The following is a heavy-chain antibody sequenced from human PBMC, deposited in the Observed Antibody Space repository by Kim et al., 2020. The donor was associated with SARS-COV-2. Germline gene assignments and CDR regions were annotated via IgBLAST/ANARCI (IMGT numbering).Heavy chain of an antibody. D-gene: IGHD4-17*01. J-gene: IGHJ4*02. CDR2: SSNT. CDR3: ARGDYEDY. Sequence: SSNTGYAQKLQGRVTMTRNTSISTAYMELSSLRSADTAVYYCARGDYEDYWGQGTLVTVSS. V-gene: IGHV1-8*01.